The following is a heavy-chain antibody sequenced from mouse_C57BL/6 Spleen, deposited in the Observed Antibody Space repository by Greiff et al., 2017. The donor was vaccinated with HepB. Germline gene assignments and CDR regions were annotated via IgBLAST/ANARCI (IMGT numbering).Heavy chain of an antibody. Sequence: VQLQQSGAELMKPGASVKLSCKATGYTFTGYWIEWVKQRPEHGLEWIGAILPGSGSTNYTEKFKGKATFTADTSSNTAYMQLSSLTTEDSAIYSRERGVLRSTYDFEYQGQGTTLTFAS. CDR3: ERGVLRSTYDFEY. J-gene: IGHJ2*01. D-gene: IGHD1-1*01. CDR1: GYTFTGYW. V-gene: IGHV1-9*01. CDR2: ILPGSGST.